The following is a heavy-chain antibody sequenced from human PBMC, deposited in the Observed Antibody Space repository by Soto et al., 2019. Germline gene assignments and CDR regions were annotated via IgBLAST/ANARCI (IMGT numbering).Heavy chain of an antibody. D-gene: IGHD1-26*01. V-gene: IGHV3-30*02. CDR2: MGNDGITT. CDR1: GFTFSTYG. CDR3: AKEFKWELHPFDI. J-gene: IGHJ3*02. Sequence: HPGGSLRLSCAASGFTFSTYGMHWVRQAPGKGLEWVAVMGNDGITTFYADSVKGRFTISRDNSKNTLFLQMNSLRADDTAVYYWAKEFKWELHPFDIWGRGTMVTVSS.